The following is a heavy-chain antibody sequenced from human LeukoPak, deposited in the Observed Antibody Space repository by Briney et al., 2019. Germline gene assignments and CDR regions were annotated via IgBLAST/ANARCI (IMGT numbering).Heavy chain of an antibody. Sequence: PGGSLRLSCAASGFASSTYGVLGLPQAPGKAVEGVAAISSNGTNDYFTASVKGRFTISRDNSKTTVYLQMNSLKVKDTSLYSCARDTDYSGQDWFFDLWGRGTLVSVPS. D-gene: IGHD4-23*01. J-gene: IGHJ2*01. V-gene: IGHV3-30*03. CDR2: ISSNGTND. CDR1: GFASSTYG. CDR3: ARDTDYSGQDWFFDL.